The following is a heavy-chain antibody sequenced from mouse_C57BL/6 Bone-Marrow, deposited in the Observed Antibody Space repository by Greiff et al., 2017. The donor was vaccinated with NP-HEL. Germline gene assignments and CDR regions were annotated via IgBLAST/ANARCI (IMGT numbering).Heavy chain of an antibody. CDR1: GFNIKDYY. Sequence: VHVKQSGAELVRPGASVKLSCTASGFNIKDYYMHWVKQRPEQGLEWIGRIDPEDGDTEYAPKFQGKATMTADTSSNTAYLQLSSLTSEDTAVYYCTTITTVPHWYFDVWGTGTTVTVSS. V-gene: IGHV14-1*01. CDR2: IDPEDGDT. CDR3: TTITTVPHWYFDV. D-gene: IGHD1-1*01. J-gene: IGHJ1*03.